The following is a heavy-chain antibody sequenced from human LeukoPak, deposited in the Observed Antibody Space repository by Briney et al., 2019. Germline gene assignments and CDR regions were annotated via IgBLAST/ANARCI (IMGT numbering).Heavy chain of an antibody. Sequence: SETLSLTCTVSGGSISSYYWSWIRQPPGKGLEWIGYIYYSGSTNYNPSLKSRVTISVDTSKNQFSLKLSSVTAADTAVYYCARERGSGFHLDAFDIWGQGTMVTVSS. J-gene: IGHJ3*02. D-gene: IGHD3-10*01. CDR1: GGSISSYY. CDR3: ARERGSGFHLDAFDI. V-gene: IGHV4-59*01. CDR2: IYYSGST.